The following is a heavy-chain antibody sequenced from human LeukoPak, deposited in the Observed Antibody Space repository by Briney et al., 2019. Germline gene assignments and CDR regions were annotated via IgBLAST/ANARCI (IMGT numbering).Heavy chain of an antibody. CDR2: FDPEDGET. CDR1: GYTLTELS. D-gene: IGHD3-22*01. V-gene: IGHV1-24*01. Sequence: ASVKVSCKVSGYTLTELSMHWVRQAPGKGLEWMGGFDPEDGETIYAQKFQGRVTMTEDTSTDTAYMELSSLRSEDTAVYYCARNPPPYDFDTSGSDYWGQGTLVTVSS. J-gene: IGHJ4*02. CDR3: ARNPPPYDFDTSGSDY.